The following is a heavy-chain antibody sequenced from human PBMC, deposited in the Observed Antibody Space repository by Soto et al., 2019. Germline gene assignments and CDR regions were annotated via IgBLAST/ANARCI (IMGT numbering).Heavy chain of an antibody. Sequence: QVQLQESGPGLVKPSGTLSLTCAVSGGSISSSNWWSWVRQPPGKGLEWIGEIYHSGSTNYNPSLKSRVTISVDKSKNQFSLKLSSVTAADTAVYYCASRLVGYCSGGSCYLGYYYYGMDVWGQGTTVTVSS. CDR2: IYHSGST. CDR1: GGSISSSNW. CDR3: ASRLVGYCSGGSCYLGYYYYGMDV. J-gene: IGHJ6*02. V-gene: IGHV4-4*02. D-gene: IGHD2-15*01.